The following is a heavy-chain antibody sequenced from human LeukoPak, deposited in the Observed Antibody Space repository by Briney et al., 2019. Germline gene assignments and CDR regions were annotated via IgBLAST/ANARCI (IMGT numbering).Heavy chain of an antibody. Sequence: ASVKVSCKASGGTFSSYAISWVRQAPGQGLEWMGWMNPNSGNTGYAQKFQGRVTMTRNTSISTAYMELSSLRSEDTAMYYCARGWGSGSYLKTGFDYWGQGTLVTVSS. CDR3: ARGWGSGSYLKTGFDY. V-gene: IGHV1-8*02. J-gene: IGHJ4*02. D-gene: IGHD1-26*01. CDR2: MNPNSGNT. CDR1: GGTFSSYA.